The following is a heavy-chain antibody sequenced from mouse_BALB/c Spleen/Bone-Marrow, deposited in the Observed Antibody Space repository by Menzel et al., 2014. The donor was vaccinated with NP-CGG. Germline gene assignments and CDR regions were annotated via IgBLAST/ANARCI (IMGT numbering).Heavy chain of an antibody. D-gene: IGHD4-1*01. CDR2: IDPANGNT. V-gene: IGHV14-3*02. J-gene: IGHJ4*01. Sequence: VQLQQSGAELVKLGASVKLSCTASGFNIKDTYMHWVKQRPEQGLEWIGRIDPANGNTKYDPKFQGKATITADTSSNIAYLQLSSLTSEDTAVYYCARWEYYAMDYWGQGTSVTVSS. CDR3: ARWEYYAMDY. CDR1: GFNIKDTY.